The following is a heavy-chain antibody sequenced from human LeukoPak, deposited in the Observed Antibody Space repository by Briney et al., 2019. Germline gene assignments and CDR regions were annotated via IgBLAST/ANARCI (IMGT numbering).Heavy chain of an antibody. V-gene: IGHV4-34*01. J-gene: IGHJ5*02. CDR2: INHSGST. D-gene: IGHD2-8*01. CDR3: ARGNGGP. Sequence: SSETLSLTCAVYGGSFSGYYWSWIRQPPGKGLEWIGEINHSGSTNDNPSLKSRVTISVDTSKNQFSLKLSSVTAADTAVYYCARGNGGPWGQGTLVTVSS. CDR1: GGSFSGYY.